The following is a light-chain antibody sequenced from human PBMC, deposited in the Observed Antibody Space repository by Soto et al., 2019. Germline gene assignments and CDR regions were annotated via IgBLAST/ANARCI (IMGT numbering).Light chain of an antibody. CDR1: QNIRGNE. CDR2: GGS. CDR3: QDYGTSHPWT. V-gene: IGKV3-20*01. J-gene: IGKJ1*01. Sequence: EVVLTQSPGALSLSPGEGVTLSCRASQNIRGNELAWYRQKRGQAPRLLIYGGSSRAEGIPARFSGRGTGTNFILTISRLEPEDSAVYYCQDYGTSHPWTFGQGTKLEIK.